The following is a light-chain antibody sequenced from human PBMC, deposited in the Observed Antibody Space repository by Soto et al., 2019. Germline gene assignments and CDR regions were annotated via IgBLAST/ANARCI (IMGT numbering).Light chain of an antibody. CDR2: KAS. J-gene: IGKJ4*01. Sequence: DIQMTQSPSTLSASVGERVTIACRASQSISTWLAWYQQKPGKAPKLLIYKASILESGVPSRFSGSGSATESTLPISSLQPEDFASYYCQQYETFPLTFGGGTKVEIK. V-gene: IGKV1-5*03. CDR3: QQYETFPLT. CDR1: QSISTW.